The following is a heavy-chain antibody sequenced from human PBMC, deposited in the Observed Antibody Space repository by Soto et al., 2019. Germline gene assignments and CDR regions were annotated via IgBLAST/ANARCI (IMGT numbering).Heavy chain of an antibody. Sequence: ASVKVSCKASGYTFTSYGISWVRQAPGQGLEWMGWISAYNGNTNYAQKLQGRVTMTTDTSTSTAYMELRSLRSDDTAVYYCARYGIAVDGRDPIDYWGQGTLVTDSS. V-gene: IGHV1-18*01. CDR3: ARYGIAVDGRDPIDY. CDR2: ISAYNGNT. CDR1: GYTFTSYG. D-gene: IGHD6-19*01. J-gene: IGHJ4*02.